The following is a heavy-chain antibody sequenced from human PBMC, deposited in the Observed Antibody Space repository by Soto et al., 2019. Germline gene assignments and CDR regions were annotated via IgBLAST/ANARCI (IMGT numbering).Heavy chain of an antibody. V-gene: IGHV3-30*18. D-gene: IGHD2-8*02. CDR2: ISYDGSTK. CDR1: GCTFNNYG. J-gene: IGHJ4*02. CDR3: AKPDPLSTGDCFPY. Sequence: GGSLRLSCTTSGCTFNNYGMHWVRQVPGKGLEWLAVISYDGSTKDYADSVKGRFIISRDNSKNKLFLQMNSLGPEDTAVYYCAKPDPLSTGDCFPYWGQATLVTV.